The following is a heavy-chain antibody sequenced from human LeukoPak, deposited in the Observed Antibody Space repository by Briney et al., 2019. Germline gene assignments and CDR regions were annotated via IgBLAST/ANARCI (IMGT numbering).Heavy chain of an antibody. J-gene: IGHJ4*02. CDR3: ARETAERYRGSYFDY. CDR2: WEN. D-gene: IGHD1-26*01. CDR1: GGSVSSGPYY. V-gene: IGHV4-61*01. Sequence: ASETLSLTCTVSGGSVSSGPYYWSWIRQPPGEGLEWIGWENNYNVSLKSRVIISVDRSKNRFSLTFISVTAADTAVYFCARETAERYRGSYFDYWGQGALVTVSS.